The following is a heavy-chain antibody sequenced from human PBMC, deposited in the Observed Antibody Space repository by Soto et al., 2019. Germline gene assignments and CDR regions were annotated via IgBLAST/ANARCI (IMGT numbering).Heavy chain of an antibody. CDR1: GYTFTRYT. CDR2: INPDNGNT. Sequence: GASVKVSCKASGYTFTRYTMNWVRQAPGQRLEWIGWINPDNGNTKSSQKFQDRVIITRDTSASTAYIDLSSLRSEDTAVYYCARGIATGQLDPWGQGTLVTVSS. D-gene: IGHD2-15*01. V-gene: IGHV1-3*01. J-gene: IGHJ5*02. CDR3: ARGIATGQLDP.